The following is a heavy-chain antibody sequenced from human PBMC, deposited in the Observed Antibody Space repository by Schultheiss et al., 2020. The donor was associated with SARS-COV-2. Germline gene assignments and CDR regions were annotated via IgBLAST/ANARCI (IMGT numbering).Heavy chain of an antibody. V-gene: IGHV3-74*01. CDR3: ARDGSSSVY. J-gene: IGHJ4*02. CDR1: GGSFSGYY. D-gene: IGHD6-6*01. CDR2: INSDGSST. Sequence: ETLSLTCAVYGGSFSGYYWSWIRQPPGKGLVWVSRINSDGSSTSYADSVKGRFTISRDNAKNTLYLQMNSLRAEDTAVYYCARDGSSSVYWGQGTLVTVSS.